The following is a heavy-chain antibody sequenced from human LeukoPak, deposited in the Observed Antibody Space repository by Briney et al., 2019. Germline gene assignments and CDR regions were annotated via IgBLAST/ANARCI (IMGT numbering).Heavy chain of an antibody. CDR1: GFIFNTYA. Sequence: GGSLRLSRAASGFIFNTYAMSWVRQAPGKGLEWVSAISGSGGSTYYADSVKGRFTISRDNSKNTQYLQMNSLRAEDTAVYYCASGSGTFRSSDYWGQGILVTVSS. J-gene: IGHJ4*02. CDR3: ASGSGTFRSSDY. V-gene: IGHV3-23*01. CDR2: ISGSGGST. D-gene: IGHD3-10*01.